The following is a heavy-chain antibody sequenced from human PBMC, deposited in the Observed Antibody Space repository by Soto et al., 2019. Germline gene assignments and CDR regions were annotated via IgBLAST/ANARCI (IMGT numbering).Heavy chain of an antibody. J-gene: IGHJ4*02. CDR3: AKVPRGIAARPKYYFDY. Sequence: QPGGSLRLSCAASGFTFSSYAMSWVRQAPGKGLEWVSAISGSGGSTYYADSVKGRFTISRDNSKNTLYLQMNSLRAEDTAVYYCAKVPRGIAARPKYYFDYWGQGTLVTVSS. CDR2: ISGSGGST. D-gene: IGHD6-6*01. CDR1: GFTFSSYA. V-gene: IGHV3-23*01.